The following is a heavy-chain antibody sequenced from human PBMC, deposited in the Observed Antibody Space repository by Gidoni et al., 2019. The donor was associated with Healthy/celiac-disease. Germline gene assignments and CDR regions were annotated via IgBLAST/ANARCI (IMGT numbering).Heavy chain of an antibody. CDR2: INHSGST. CDR3: ARVYDIVTATDYGMDV. Sequence: QVQLQQWGAGLLKPSETLSLTFAVSGGSFSGYYWSWIRQPPGKGLEWIGEINHSGSTNYNPYLKSRGTISVDKSKNQFSLKLSCVTAADTAVYYCARVYDIVTATDYGMDVWGQGTTVTVSS. CDR1: GGSFSGYY. D-gene: IGHD3-9*01. J-gene: IGHJ6*02. V-gene: IGHV4-34*01.